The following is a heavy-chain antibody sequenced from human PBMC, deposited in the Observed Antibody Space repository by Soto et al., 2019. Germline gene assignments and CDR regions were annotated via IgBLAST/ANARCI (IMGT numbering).Heavy chain of an antibody. V-gene: IGHV1-69*13. CDR2: IIPIFGTA. D-gene: IGHD3-10*01. J-gene: IGHJ6*04. CDR1: GGTFSSYA. CDR3: ARVRKIRGVITTYYYYYGMDV. Sequence: SSVKVSCKASGGTFSSYAISWVRQAPGQGLEWMGGIIPIFGTANYAQKFQGRVTITADESTSTAYMELSSLRSEDTAVYYCARVRKIRGVITTYYYYYGMDVWGKGSTGTVSS.